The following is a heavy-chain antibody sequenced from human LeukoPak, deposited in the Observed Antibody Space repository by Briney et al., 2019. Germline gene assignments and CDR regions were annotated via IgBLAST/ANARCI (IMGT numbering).Heavy chain of an antibody. CDR1: GGSFSGYY. V-gene: IGHV4-34*01. J-gene: IGHJ4*02. CDR3: ARAKRVEWLRLYYFDY. CDR2: INHSGST. Sequence: SETLSLTCAVYGGSFSGYYWSWIRQPPGKGLEWIGEINHSGSTNYNPSLKSRVTISVDTSKNQFSLKLSSVTAADTAVYYCARAKRVEWLRLYYFDYWGQGTLVTVSS. D-gene: IGHD5-12*01.